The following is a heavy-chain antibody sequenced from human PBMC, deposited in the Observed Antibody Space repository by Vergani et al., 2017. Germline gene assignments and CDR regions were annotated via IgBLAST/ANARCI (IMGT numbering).Heavy chain of an antibody. CDR1: GFTFSSYA. Sequence: EVQLLESGGGLVQPGGSLRLSCAASGFTFSSYAMSWVRQAPGKGLEWVSAISGSGGSTYYADSVKGRFTISRDNSKNTLYLQMNSLRAEDTAVYYCVYGDYDVGVFDYWGQGTLVTVSS. V-gene: IGHV3-23*01. J-gene: IGHJ4*02. D-gene: IGHD4-17*01. CDR2: ISGSGGST. CDR3: VYGDYDVGVFDY.